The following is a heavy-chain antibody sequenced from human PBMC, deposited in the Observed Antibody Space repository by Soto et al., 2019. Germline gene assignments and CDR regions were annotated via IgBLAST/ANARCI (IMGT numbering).Heavy chain of an antibody. J-gene: IGHJ1*01. V-gene: IGHV4-31*03. Sequence: LSLTCTVSGGSISSGGYYWSWIRQHPGKGLEWIGYIYYSGSTYYNPSLKSRVTISVDTSKNQFSLKLSSVTAADTAVYYCARDQSRDAVHFQHWGQGTLVTVSS. CDR1: GGSISSGGYY. CDR3: ARDQSRDAVHFQH. CDR2: IYYSGST.